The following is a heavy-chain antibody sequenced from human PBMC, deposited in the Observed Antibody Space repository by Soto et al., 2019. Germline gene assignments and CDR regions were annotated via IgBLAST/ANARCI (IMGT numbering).Heavy chain of an antibody. Sequence: SETLSLTCTVSGGSISSGDYYWSWIRQPPGKGLEWIGYIYYSGSTYYNPSLKSRVTISVDTSKNQFSLKLSSVTAADTAVYYCARGVQDIVLVPAATTIDPWGQGTLVTVSS. J-gene: IGHJ5*02. V-gene: IGHV4-30-4*01. CDR1: GGSISSGDYY. D-gene: IGHD2-2*01. CDR3: ARGVQDIVLVPAATTIDP. CDR2: IYYSGST.